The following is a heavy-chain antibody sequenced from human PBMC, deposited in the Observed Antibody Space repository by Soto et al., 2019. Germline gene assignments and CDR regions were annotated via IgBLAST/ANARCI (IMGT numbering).Heavy chain of an antibody. CDR2: SNHSGST. CDR1: GGSVSGYY. CDR3: ARWTIIAGPPCYGYFDL. V-gene: IGHV4-34*01. D-gene: IGHD2-2*01. J-gene: IGHJ2*01. Sequence: QVQLQQWGAGLLKPSEALSLTCAVYGGSVSGYYWSWIRQPPGKGLELVGESNHSGSTNYNPSLKSRVPISVYPSKKPFSQKLSSVTAAATAVYYCARWTIIAGPPCYGYFDLWCRGTLVTVSS.